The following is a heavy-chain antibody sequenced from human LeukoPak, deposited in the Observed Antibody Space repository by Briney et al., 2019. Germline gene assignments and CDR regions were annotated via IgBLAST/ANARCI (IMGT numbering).Heavy chain of an antibody. CDR1: GFTFSNYG. J-gene: IGHJ4*02. V-gene: IGHV3-30*02. Sequence: GGSLRLSCAASGFTFSNYGMHWVRQAPGKGLEWVAFIRYDGSNKYYTDSVKGRFTISRDNSKNTLYLQMSSLRAEDTAVYYCAKDMGRRSIAVADTKYSSAWYLDYWGQGTLVTVSS. D-gene: IGHD6-19*01. CDR3: AKDMGRRSIAVADTKYSSAWYLDY. CDR2: IRYDGSNK.